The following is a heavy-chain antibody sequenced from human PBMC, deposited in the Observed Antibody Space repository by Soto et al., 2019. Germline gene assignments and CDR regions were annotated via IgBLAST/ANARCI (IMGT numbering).Heavy chain of an antibody. CDR3: ARFYLERRGWFDP. CDR1: GGSISSYY. CDR2: IYYSGST. D-gene: IGHD1-1*01. V-gene: IGHV4-59*08. Sequence: SETLSLTCTVSGGSISSYYWSWIRQPPGKGLEWIGYIYYSGSTNYNPSLKSRVTISVDTSKNQFSLKLSSVTAADTAVYYCARFYLERRGWFDPWGQGTLVTVSS. J-gene: IGHJ5*02.